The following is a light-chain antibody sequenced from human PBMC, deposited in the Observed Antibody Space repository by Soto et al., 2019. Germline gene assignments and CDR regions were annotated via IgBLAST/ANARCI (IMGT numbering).Light chain of an antibody. Sequence: QSALTQPASVSGSPGQSITISCTGTSSDIGGYNYVSWYQQQPGKAPKLMIYDVSNRPSGVSNRFSGSKSGNTASLTISGLQAEDEADYYCSSYTSSSIPYVFGTGTKVTVL. J-gene: IGLJ1*01. CDR3: SSYTSSSIPYV. CDR1: SSDIGGYNY. CDR2: DVS. V-gene: IGLV2-14*01.